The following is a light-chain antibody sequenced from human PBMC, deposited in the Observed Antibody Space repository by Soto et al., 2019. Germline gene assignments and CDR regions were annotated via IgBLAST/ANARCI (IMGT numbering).Light chain of an antibody. CDR3: QQYNNWPRT. V-gene: IGKV3-15*01. J-gene: IGKJ1*01. Sequence: EIGMTQSPATLSVSPGERATLSCRASQNVRSNLAWYQQKPGQAPRLLIYAVSTRATGIPARFSGSGSGTQFTLTISSLQSEDFAVYYCQQYNNWPRTFGQGTKV. CDR1: QNVRSN. CDR2: AVS.